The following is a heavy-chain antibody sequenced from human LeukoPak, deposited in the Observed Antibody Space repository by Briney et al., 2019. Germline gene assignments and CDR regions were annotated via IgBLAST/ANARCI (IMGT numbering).Heavy chain of an antibody. V-gene: IGHV4-34*01. D-gene: IGHD3-3*01. CDR1: GGSFSGYY. J-gene: IGHJ5*02. Sequence: PSETLSLTCAVYGGSFSGYYWSWIRQPPGKGLEWIGEINHSGSTNYNPSLKSRVTISVDTSKNQFSLKLSSVTAADTAVYYCARGLLGLEWLTANWFDPWGQGTLVTVSS. CDR2: INHSGST. CDR3: ARGLLGLEWLTANWFDP.